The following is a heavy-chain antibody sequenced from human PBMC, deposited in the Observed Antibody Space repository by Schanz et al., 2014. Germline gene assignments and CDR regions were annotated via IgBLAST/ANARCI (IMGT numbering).Heavy chain of an antibody. V-gene: IGHV3-23*04. Sequence: VQLVQSGGGLVKPGGSLRLSYAASGFSFSTHAMSWVRQAPGQGLEWVSGINTSGGSRYYAESVKGRFTISRDNSKNLVVLQMNSLRVDDTAVYYCTKEDATALWYFEHWGQGTLVTVSS. CDR2: INTSGGSR. D-gene: IGHD6-13*01. J-gene: IGHJ4*02. CDR1: GFSFSTHA. CDR3: TKEDATALWYFEH.